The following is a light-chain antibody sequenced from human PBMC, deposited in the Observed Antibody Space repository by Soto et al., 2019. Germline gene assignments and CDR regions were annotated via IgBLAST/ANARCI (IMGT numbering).Light chain of an antibody. CDR1: SSDVGGYDY. CDR3: SAWDNSLNGYV. CDR2: EVI. J-gene: IGLJ1*01. V-gene: IGLV2-11*01. Sequence: QSVLTQPRSVSGSPGQSVTISCTGSSSDVGGYDYISWYQQHPGKAPKVVIYEVIKRPSGVPDRFSGSKSGNTASLTISGLQPEDEADYYCSAWDNSLNGYVFGPGTKLTVL.